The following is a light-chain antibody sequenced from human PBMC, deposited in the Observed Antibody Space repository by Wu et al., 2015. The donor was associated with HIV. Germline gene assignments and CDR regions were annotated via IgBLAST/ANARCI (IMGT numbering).Light chain of an antibody. CDR1: QSVSIN. CDR3: QQYNNWPRT. CDR2: GAS. Sequence: EIVMTQSLVTLSVSPGERATLSCRTSQSVSINLAWYQQKPGQPPRLLIYGASTRATDIPARFSGSGSETDFTLTISSVQSEDTAVYYCQQYNNWPRTFGQGPRWKSN. V-gene: IGKV3-15*01. J-gene: IGKJ1*01.